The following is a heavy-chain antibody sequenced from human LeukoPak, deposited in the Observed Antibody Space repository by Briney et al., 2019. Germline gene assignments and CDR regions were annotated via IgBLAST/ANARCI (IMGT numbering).Heavy chain of an antibody. Sequence: GGSLRISCAASGFTFSNYWMHWVRQAPGKGLVSVSRIYSDGSTTIYADSVKGRFTISRDNAKNTLYLQMNSLRAEDTAVYYCARARFCTGGNCYSDYWGQGTLVTVSS. J-gene: IGHJ4*02. CDR2: IYSDGSTT. CDR3: ARARFCTGGNCYSDY. CDR1: GFTFSNYW. V-gene: IGHV3-74*01. D-gene: IGHD2-8*02.